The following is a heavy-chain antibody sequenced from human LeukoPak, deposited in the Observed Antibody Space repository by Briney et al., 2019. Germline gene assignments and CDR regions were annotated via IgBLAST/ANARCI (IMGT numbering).Heavy chain of an antibody. D-gene: IGHD2-2*02. Sequence: ASVKVSCKVSGYTLTELSMHWVRQAPGKGLEWMGGFDPEDGETIYAQKFQGRVTMTRDTSISTAYMELSRLRSDDTAVYYCARDIGYCSSTSCYTHDYWGQGTLVTVSS. CDR1: GYTLTELS. CDR3: ARDIGYCSSTSCYTHDY. V-gene: IGHV1-24*01. CDR2: FDPEDGET. J-gene: IGHJ4*02.